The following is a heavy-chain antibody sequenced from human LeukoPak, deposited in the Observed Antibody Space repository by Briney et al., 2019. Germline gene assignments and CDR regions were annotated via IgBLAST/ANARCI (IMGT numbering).Heavy chain of an antibody. CDR1: GDSISSYY. CDR2: IYYSGST. J-gene: IGHJ3*02. D-gene: IGHD3-22*01. CDR3: ARHKRSYYDRAFDI. V-gene: IGHV4-59*08. Sequence: SETLSLTCTVAGDSISSYYWSWIRQPPGKGLEWIGYIYYSGSTNYNPSLKSRVTMSVDTSKNQFSLKLSSVTAADTAVYYCARHKRSYYDRAFDIWGQGTMVTVSS.